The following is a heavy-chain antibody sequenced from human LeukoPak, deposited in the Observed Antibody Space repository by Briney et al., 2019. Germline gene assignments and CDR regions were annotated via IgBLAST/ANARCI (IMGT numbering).Heavy chain of an antibody. CDR1: GYTFTGYY. CDR2: INPNSGGT. V-gene: IGHV1-2*02. D-gene: IGHD3-10*01. CDR3: ARGFSFWRFGESRPIGY. Sequence: GASVKVSCKASGYTFTGYYMHWVRQAPGQGLEWMGWINPNSGGTNYAQKFQGRVTMTRDTSISTAYMELSRLRSDDTAVYYCARGFSFWRFGESRPIGYWGQGTLVTVSS. J-gene: IGHJ4*02.